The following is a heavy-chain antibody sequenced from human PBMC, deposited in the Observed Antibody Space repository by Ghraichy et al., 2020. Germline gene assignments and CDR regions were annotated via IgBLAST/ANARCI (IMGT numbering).Heavy chain of an antibody. D-gene: IGHD2-21*01. CDR3: ARDPPRGMKLWSG. CDR1: GFNFSGYA. Sequence: WGSLRLSCEASGFNFSGYAMNWVRQAPGKGLEWISYISASSRSVAHADAVKGRFTTSRDNARNSLFRQMDYLGDEDSAIYYCARDPPRGMKLWSGWGQGTEVIVSS. CDR2: ISASSRSV. V-gene: IGHV3-48*02. J-gene: IGHJ4*02.